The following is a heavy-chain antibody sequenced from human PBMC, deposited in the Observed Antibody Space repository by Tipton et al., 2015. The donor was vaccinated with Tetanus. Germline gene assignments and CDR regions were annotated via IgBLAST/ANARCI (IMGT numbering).Heavy chain of an antibody. V-gene: IGHV4-34*01. J-gene: IGHJ4*02. CDR2: INHSGST. CDR1: GGSFSGYY. D-gene: IGHD6-13*01. CDR3: ARVWMSAARADDIAAAGRGYFDY. Sequence: TLSLTCAVYGGSFSGYYWSWIRQPPGKGLEWIGEINHSGSTNYNPSLKSRVTISVDTSKNQFSLKLSSVTAADTAVYYCARVWMSAARADDIAAAGRGYFDYWGQGTLVTVSS.